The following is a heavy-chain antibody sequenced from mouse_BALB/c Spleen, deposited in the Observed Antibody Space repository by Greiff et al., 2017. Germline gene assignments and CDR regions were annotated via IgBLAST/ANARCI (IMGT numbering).Heavy chain of an antibody. CDR2: ILPGSGST. V-gene: IGHV1-9*01. CDR1: GYTFSSYW. Sequence: QVQLQQSGAELMKPGASVKISCKATGYTFSSYWIEWVKQRPGHGLEWIGEILPGSGSTNYNAKFKGKATFTADTSSNTAYMQLSSLTSEDSAVYDCARSETARATAYWGQGTLVTVSA. D-gene: IGHD3-2*01. J-gene: IGHJ3*01. CDR3: ARSETARATAY.